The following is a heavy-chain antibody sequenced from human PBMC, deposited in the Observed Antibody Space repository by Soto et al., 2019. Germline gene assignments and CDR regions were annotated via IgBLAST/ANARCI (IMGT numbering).Heavy chain of an antibody. J-gene: IGHJ4*02. CDR2: IGGSGGTT. V-gene: IGHV3-23*01. D-gene: IGHD6-6*01. CDR1: GFTFSSYG. CDR3: AKELGHARPFDY. Sequence: EVQLLESGGGLVQPGGSLRLSCAASGFTFSSYGMDWVRQAPGKGLEWVSAIGGSGGTTYYADSVKGRFTISRDISKNTLYLQMNSLRAEDTAGYYCAKELGHARPFDYWGQGTLVTVSS.